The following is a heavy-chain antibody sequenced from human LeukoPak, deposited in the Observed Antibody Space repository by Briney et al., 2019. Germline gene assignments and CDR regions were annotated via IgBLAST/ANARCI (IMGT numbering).Heavy chain of an antibody. V-gene: IGHV3-30*04. CDR2: SSTHGSDE. D-gene: IGHD3-22*01. CDR1: GFTFTSLP. J-gene: IGHJ4*02. CDR3: AMDYYDSNGYSRGWDY. Sequence: GGSLRLSCAASGFTFTSLPLHWVRQAPGNGLEWVAVSSTHGSDEYYADSVKGRFTVFSDNSKKTVYLQMDSLRAEDTAVYHCAMDYYDSNGYSRGWDYWGQGTLVTVSS.